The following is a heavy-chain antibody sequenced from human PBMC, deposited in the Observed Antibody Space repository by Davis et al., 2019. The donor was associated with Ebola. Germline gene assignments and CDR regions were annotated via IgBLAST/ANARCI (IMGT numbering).Heavy chain of an antibody. Sequence: HTGGSLRLSCSVSGFTFSSYWMHWVRQAPGKGLVWVSRINSDGSSTSYADSVKGRFTISRDNAKNSLYLQLNTLRDEDTAVYFCVSAGWDHWGQGTLVTVSS. CDR3: VSAGWDH. CDR2: INSDGSST. CDR1: GFTFSSYW. J-gene: IGHJ4*02. V-gene: IGHV3-74*01. D-gene: IGHD2-15*01.